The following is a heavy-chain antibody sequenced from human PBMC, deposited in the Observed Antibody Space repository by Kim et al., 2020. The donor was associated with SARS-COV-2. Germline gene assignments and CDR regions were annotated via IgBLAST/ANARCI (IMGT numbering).Heavy chain of an antibody. CDR1: GFILSSFE. CDR3: ARDKGGTSTHFAY. J-gene: IGHJ4*02. CDR2: ISSTAKTI. V-gene: IGHV3-48*03. Sequence: GGSLRLSCAASGFILSSFEMSWVRQAPGKGLEWISYISSTAKTIYYADSVKGRFTFSRDSAKNSLYLQMNSLGADDPAVYYCARDKGGTSTHFAYWGQRTLVTVSS. D-gene: IGHD2-15*01.